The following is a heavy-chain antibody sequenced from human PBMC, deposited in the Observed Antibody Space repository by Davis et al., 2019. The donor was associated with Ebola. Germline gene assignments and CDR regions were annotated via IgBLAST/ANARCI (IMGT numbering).Heavy chain of an antibody. Sequence: ASVKVSCKTSGYIFTRYSIHWVRQAPGEGLEWVGWINGGNGDTKCSQKFQGRVTFTRNASASTAYMELSSLRSEDTAMYYCARDEDVWGQGTTVTVSS. J-gene: IGHJ6*02. CDR3: ARDEDV. CDR2: INGGNGDT. V-gene: IGHV1-3*01. CDR1: GYIFTRYS.